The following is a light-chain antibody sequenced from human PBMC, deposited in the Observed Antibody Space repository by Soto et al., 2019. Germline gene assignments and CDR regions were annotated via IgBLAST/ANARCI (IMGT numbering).Light chain of an antibody. J-gene: IGKJ1*01. CDR1: QTIVSTY. Sequence: EVVLTQSPGTLSLSPGERATLYCRTSQTIVSTYLAWYQQKAGQAPRLLMYGTSSRATGIPDRFSGSGSGTDFTITISSVEPEDFEIYYCQQYSGSPPRTFGQGTKVEIK. V-gene: IGKV3-20*01. CDR3: QQYSGSPPRT. CDR2: GTS.